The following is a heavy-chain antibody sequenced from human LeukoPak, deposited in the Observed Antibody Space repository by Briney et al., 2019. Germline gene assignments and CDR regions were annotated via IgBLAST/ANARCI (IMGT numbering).Heavy chain of an antibody. CDR2: ISSSGSYI. CDR1: GFTFSSYG. J-gene: IGHJ4*02. V-gene: IGHV3-21*01. CDR3: ARDRFFYSSGWIFDY. Sequence: GGSLRPSCAASGFTFSSYGVHWVRQAPGKGLEWVSSISSSGSYIYYADSVQGRFTISRDNAKNSLYLQMNSLRAEDTAVYYCARDRFFYSSGWIFDYWGQGTLVTVSS. D-gene: IGHD6-19*01.